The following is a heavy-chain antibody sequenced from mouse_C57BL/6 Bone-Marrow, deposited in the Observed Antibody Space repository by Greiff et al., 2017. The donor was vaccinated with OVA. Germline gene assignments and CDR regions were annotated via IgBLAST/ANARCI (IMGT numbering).Heavy chain of an antibody. CDR2: ISSGGSYT. Sequence: VQLKESGGDLVKPGGSLKLSCAASGFTFSSYGMSWVRQTPDKRLEWVATISSGGSYTYYPDSVKGRFIISRDNAKNTLYLQMSSLKSEDTAMYYCARHGGNSFAYWGQGTLVTVSA. D-gene: IGHD2-1*01. V-gene: IGHV5-6*01. CDR3: ARHGGNSFAY. CDR1: GFTFSSYG. J-gene: IGHJ3*01.